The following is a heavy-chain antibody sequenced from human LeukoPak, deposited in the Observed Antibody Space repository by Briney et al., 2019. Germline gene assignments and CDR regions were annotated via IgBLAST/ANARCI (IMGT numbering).Heavy chain of an antibody. CDR1: GFTFSSYG. D-gene: IGHD3-10*01. V-gene: IGHV3-30*02. Sequence: PGGSLRLSCAASGFTFSSYGMHWVRQAPGKGLEWVAFIRYDGSNKYYADSVKGRFTISRDNAKNSLYLQMNSLRAEDTAVYYCASLYYYGSGSYYNPGSEYFQHWGQGTLVTVSS. J-gene: IGHJ1*01. CDR3: ASLYYYGSGSYYNPGSEYFQH. CDR2: IRYDGSNK.